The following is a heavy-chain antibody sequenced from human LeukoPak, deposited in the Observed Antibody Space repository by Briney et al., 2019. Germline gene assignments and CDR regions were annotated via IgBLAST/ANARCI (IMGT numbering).Heavy chain of an antibody. CDR1: GYSFTSYW. CDR3: ARQGQWANSGYIN. CDR2: IYPGDSDT. V-gene: IGHV5-51*01. D-gene: IGHD5-12*01. J-gene: IGHJ4*02. Sequence: GESLKISCKGYGYSFTSYWIGWVRQMPGKGLEWMGIIYPGDSDTRYSPSFQGQVTIPADKSISTAYLQWSGLKASDTAMYYCARQGQWANSGYINWGQGTLVTVSS.